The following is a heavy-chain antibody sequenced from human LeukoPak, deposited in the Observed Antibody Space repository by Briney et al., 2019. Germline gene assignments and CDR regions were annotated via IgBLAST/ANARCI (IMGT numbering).Heavy chain of an antibody. Sequence: PSETLSLTCSVSGGSISGGYFYWSWLRQPAGKGLEWIGRIYSSGTTDYNPSLKSRVTISVDTSKNRFSLELSSVTAADTAVYYCARGGDGYNYFEYWGQGTLVTVSS. V-gene: IGHV4-61*02. CDR3: ARGGDGYNYFEY. CDR1: GGSISGGYFY. CDR2: IYSSGTT. D-gene: IGHD5-24*01. J-gene: IGHJ4*02.